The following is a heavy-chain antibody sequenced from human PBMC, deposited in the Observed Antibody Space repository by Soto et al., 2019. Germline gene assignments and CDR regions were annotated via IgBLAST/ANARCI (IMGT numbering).Heavy chain of an antibody. CDR3: ARGDSDLAVSEAAY. Sequence: QMQMQESGPRLVKPSETLSLTCTVSGASITDSYWSWIRQPPEKGLEWIGYIYFSGIANYNPSLKSRATILRDTSKNEFSLKLTSVTAADTAIYYCARGDSDLAVSEAAYWGQGTLVTVSS. D-gene: IGHD2-15*01. V-gene: IGHV4-59*01. CDR2: IYFSGIA. CDR1: GASITDSY. J-gene: IGHJ1*01.